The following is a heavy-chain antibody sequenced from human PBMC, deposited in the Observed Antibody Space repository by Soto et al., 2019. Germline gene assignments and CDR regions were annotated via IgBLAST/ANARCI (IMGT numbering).Heavy chain of an antibody. CDR3: ARVPDR. Sequence: SETLSLTCAVSGGSISSGGYSWSWIRQPPGKGLEWIGYIYHSGSTYYNPSLKSRVTISVDRSKNQFSLKLSSVTSADTAVYYCARVPDRWGQGTLVTVS. D-gene: IGHD2-2*01. CDR1: GGSISSGGYS. J-gene: IGHJ5*02. V-gene: IGHV4-30-2*01. CDR2: IYHSGST.